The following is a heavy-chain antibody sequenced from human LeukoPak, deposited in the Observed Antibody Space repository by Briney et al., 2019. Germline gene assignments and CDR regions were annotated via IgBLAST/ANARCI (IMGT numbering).Heavy chain of an antibody. CDR1: GGSISSSSYY. CDR3: ASRQKSIAARPGYGAFDI. D-gene: IGHD6-6*01. CDR2: IYYSGST. J-gene: IGHJ3*02. Sequence: SETLSLTCTVSGGSISSSSYYWGWIRQPPGKGLEWIGSIYYSGSTYYNPSLKSRVTISVDTSKNQFSLKLSSVTAADTAVYYCASRQKSIAARPGYGAFDIWGQGTMVTVSS. V-gene: IGHV4-39*01.